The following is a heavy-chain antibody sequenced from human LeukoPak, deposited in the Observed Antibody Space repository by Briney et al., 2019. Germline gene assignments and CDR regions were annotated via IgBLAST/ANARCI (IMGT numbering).Heavy chain of an antibody. V-gene: IGHV3-7*01. CDR3: ATMSAQTFDI. Sequence: GGSLRLSCVGSGFTFRNHWVNWVRQSPRKGLEWVANIKPDGIDKYYVDSARGRFTVSRDNAKNSAFLQMNSLRAEDTAIYYCATMSAQTFDIWGQGTLVSVSS. J-gene: IGHJ3*02. D-gene: IGHD3-3*01. CDR2: IKPDGIDK. CDR1: GFTFRNHW.